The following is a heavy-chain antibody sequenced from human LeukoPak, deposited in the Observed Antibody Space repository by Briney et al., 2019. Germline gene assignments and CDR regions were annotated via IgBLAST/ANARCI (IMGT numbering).Heavy chain of an antibody. CDR2: ISGSGGST. CDR1: PLTFSIYT. D-gene: IGHD2-21*02. V-gene: IGHV3-23*01. Sequence: LSPSRAASPLTFSIYTMLPGSGAPGNRLEPLSAISGSGGSTYYADSVKGRFTISRDNSKNTLYLQMNSLRAEDTAVYYCAKVTAVTIDAFDIWGQGTMVTVSS. J-gene: IGHJ3*02. CDR3: AKVTAVTIDAFDI.